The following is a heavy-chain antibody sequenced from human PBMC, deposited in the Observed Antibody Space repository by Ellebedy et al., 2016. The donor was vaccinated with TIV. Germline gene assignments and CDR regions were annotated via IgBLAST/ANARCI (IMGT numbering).Heavy chain of an antibody. J-gene: IGHJ2*01. Sequence: AASVKVSCKASGYTFIGYYMHWVRQAPGQGLEWMGWINPKNGDTSYAQTFQGRVTMTRDTSISTAYVELSGLTSDDTAVYYCARAGPDLVEILMNGPSAFWYFDVWGRGTLLTVSS. CDR1: GYTFIGYY. CDR2: INPKNGDT. D-gene: IGHD3-9*01. V-gene: IGHV1-2*02. CDR3: ARAGPDLVEILMNGPSAFWYFDV.